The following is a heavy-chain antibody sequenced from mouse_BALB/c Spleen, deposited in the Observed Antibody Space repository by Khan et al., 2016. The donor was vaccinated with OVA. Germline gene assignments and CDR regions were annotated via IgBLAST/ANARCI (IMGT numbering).Heavy chain of an antibody. CDR3: ARIAYYYDSEGFAY. D-gene: IGHD1-1*01. CDR1: GFTFSTYG. J-gene: IGHJ3*01. CDR2: VSSGGHYT. Sequence: EVQLVESGGDLVKPGGSLKLSCAASGFTFSTYGMSWVRQTPDKRLEWVATVSSGGHYTYYPDTVKGRFTISRDNAKNTLSLQMSSLKSEDTAMFYCARIAYYYDSEGFAYWGQGTLVTVSA. V-gene: IGHV5-6*01.